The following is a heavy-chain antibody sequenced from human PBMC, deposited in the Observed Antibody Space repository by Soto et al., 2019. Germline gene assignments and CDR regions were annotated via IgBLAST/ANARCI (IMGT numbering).Heavy chain of an antibody. CDR1: GFTFSDHY. J-gene: IGHJ6*04. CDR2: TRNKANSYTT. Sequence: EVQLVESGGGLVQPGGPLRLSCAASGFTFSDHYMDWVRQAPGKGLEWVGRTRNKANSYTTEYAASVKGRFTISRDDSKNSLYLQMNSLKTEDTAVYYCARGKFGEVVLDVWGKGTTVTVSS. V-gene: IGHV3-72*01. D-gene: IGHD3-10*01. CDR3: ARGKFGEVVLDV.